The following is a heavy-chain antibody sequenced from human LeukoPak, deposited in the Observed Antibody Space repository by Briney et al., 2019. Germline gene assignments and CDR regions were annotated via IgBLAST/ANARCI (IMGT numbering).Heavy chain of an antibody. CDR1: GFTFSSYE. V-gene: IGHV3-48*03. J-gene: IGHJ4*02. Sequence: GGSLRLSCAASGFTFSSYEMNWVRQAPGKGLEWISYVSANGDTIYYADSVSGRFTISRDNAKNSLYLQMNSLRAEDTAVYYCVSAYGGLLDCWGQGTLVTVSS. CDR3: VSAYGGLLDC. CDR2: VSANGDTI. D-gene: IGHD3-16*01.